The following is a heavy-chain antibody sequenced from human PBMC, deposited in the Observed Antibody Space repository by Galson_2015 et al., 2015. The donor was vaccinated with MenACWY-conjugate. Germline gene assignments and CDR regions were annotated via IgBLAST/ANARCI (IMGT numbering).Heavy chain of an antibody. Sequence: SLRLSCAASGFTVSTNCMSWVRQAPGKGLEWVSIICSGTRTFYADSVKGRFTISGDNSQNTVYLQMNSLRAEDTAVYYCARDASYYYYMDVWGKGTTVTVSS. CDR2: ICSGTRT. CDR3: ARDASYYYYMDV. V-gene: IGHV3-66*01. J-gene: IGHJ6*03. CDR1: GFTVSTNC.